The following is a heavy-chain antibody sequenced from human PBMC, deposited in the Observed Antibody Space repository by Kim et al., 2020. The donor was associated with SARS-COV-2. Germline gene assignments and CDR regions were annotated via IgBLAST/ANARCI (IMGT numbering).Heavy chain of an antibody. CDR1: GFTFSSYW. D-gene: IGHD3-10*01. CDR3: ASVYAGLWFGESLDDY. CDR2: IKQDGSEK. Sequence: GGSLRLSCAASGFTFSSYWMSWVRQAPGKGLEWVANIKQDGSEKYYVDSVKGRFTISRDNAKNSLYLQMNSLRAEDTAVYYCASVYAGLWFGESLDDYWGQGTLVTVSS. J-gene: IGHJ4*02. V-gene: IGHV3-7*03.